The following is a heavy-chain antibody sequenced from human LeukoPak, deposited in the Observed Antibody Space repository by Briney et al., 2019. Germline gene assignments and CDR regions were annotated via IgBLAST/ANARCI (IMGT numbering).Heavy chain of an antibody. CDR3: ARARREYGQQFTDY. J-gene: IGHJ4*02. V-gene: IGHV1-2*02. D-gene: IGHD2/OR15-2a*01. Sequence: ASVKVSFKASGYTFTAYSLHWVRQAPGQGLEWMGWINADSGGTNYAQNFQGRVTMTRDTSISTAYMELNWLRSDDTAVYYCARARREYGQQFTDYWGQGTLVTVSS. CDR1: GYTFTAYS. CDR2: INADSGGT.